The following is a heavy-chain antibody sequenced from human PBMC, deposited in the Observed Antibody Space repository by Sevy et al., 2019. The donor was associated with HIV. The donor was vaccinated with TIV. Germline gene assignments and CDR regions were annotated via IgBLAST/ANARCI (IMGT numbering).Heavy chain of an antibody. CDR2: IKSKTDGGTT. V-gene: IGHV3-15*01. CDR1: GFTFSIAW. D-gene: IGHD3-16*02. Sequence: GGSLRLSCAASGFTFSIAWMSWVRQTPGKGLEWVGRIKSKTDGGTTDYAAPVKGRFTISSDDSKNTLYLQMNNLKTEDTALYYCTIDGLFDPWGQGTLVTVSS. J-gene: IGHJ5*02. CDR3: TIDGLFDP.